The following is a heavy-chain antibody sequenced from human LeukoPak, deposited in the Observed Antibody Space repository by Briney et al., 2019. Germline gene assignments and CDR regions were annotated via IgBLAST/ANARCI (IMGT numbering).Heavy chain of an antibody. CDR2: IYSGGST. CDR1: GFTVSSNY. V-gene: IGHV3-53*01. J-gene: IGHJ4*02. Sequence: GGSLRLSCAASGFTVSSNYMSWVRQAPGKGLEWVSVIYSGGSTYYADSVKGRFTISRDNSKNALYLQMNSLRAEDTAMYYCASDFISGSYYHYWGQGTLVTVSS. CDR3: ASDFISGSYYHY. D-gene: IGHD1-26*01.